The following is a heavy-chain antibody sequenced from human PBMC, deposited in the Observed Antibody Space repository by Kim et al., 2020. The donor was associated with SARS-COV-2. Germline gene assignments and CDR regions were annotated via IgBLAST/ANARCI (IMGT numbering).Heavy chain of an antibody. CDR3: ARVMHSKGHRGVYYYGMDV. D-gene: IGHD3-16*01. V-gene: IGHV3-11*01. CDR2: ISSSGSTI. CDR1: GFTFSDYY. Sequence: GGSLRLSCAASGFTFSDYYMSWIRQAPGKGLEWVSYISSSGSTIYYADSVKGRFTISRDNAKNSLYLQMNSLRAEDTAVYYCARVMHSKGHRGVYYYGMDVWGQGTTVTVSS. J-gene: IGHJ6*02.